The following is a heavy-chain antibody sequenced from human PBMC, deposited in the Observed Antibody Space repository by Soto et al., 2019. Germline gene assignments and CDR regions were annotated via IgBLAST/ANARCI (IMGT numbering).Heavy chain of an antibody. J-gene: IGHJ6*02. V-gene: IGHV3-21*01. D-gene: IGHD2-2*01. CDR3: ARKARPAPARSGQYYYGMDV. CDR1: GLSFSRCT. CDR2: ISSSSSYI. Sequence: GLSMTDSCRAGGLSFSRCTVNRFSQGPGKGLEWVSSISSSSSYIYYADSVKGRFTISRDNAKNSLYLQMNSLRAEDTAVYYCARKARPAPARSGQYYYGMDVWCQGTRVTVS.